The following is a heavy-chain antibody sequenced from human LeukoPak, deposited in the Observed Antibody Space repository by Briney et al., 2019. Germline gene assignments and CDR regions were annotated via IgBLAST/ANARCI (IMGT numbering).Heavy chain of an antibody. CDR1: GVSLSNYC. Sequence: SETLSLTCSVSGVSLSNYCWSWMRQSPGRGLQWIGYIFSSGSTDYNLPLKSRVTITVDTSKNQFSLELTSVTAADTAVYYCVRSKDFWSGYYDYWGQGNLVTVSS. CDR2: IFSSGST. CDR3: VRSKDFWSGYYDY. D-gene: IGHD3-3*01. V-gene: IGHV4-4*09. J-gene: IGHJ4*02.